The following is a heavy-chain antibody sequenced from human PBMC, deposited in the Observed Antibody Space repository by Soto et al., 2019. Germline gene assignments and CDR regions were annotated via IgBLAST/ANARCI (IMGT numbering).Heavy chain of an antibody. Sequence: GGSLRLSCVVSGFTFNSYWMNWVRQAPGKGLEWVANIKQDGSEKYYVDSAKGRFTISRDNAKNSLYLQMNSLSAEDTAVYYCATSRTFDYWGQGTLVTVSS. CDR2: IKQDGSEK. D-gene: IGHD6-13*01. CDR1: GFTFNSYW. CDR3: ATSRTFDY. J-gene: IGHJ4*02. V-gene: IGHV3-7*01.